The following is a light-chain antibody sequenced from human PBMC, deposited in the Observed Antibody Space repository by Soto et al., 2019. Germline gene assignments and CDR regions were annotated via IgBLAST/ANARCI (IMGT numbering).Light chain of an antibody. V-gene: IGLV1-44*01. Sequence: QSVLTQPPSASGTPGQRVTISCSGSSSNIGSNTVNWYQQLPGTAPKLLIYSNNQRPSGVPDRFSGSKSGTSASLAISGLQSEDEADYYCCSYAGTFYVFGTGTKVTVL. CDR1: SSNIGSNT. CDR3: CSYAGTFYV. CDR2: SNN. J-gene: IGLJ1*01.